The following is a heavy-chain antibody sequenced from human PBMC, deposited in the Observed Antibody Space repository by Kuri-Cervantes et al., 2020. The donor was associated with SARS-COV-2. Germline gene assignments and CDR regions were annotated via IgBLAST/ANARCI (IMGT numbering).Heavy chain of an antibody. V-gene: IGHV4-30-4*08. CDR1: GGSFSGYY. CDR2: IYYSGST. D-gene: IGHD1-7*01. Sequence: SETLSLTCAVYGGSFSGYYWSWIRQPPGKGLEWIGYIYYSGSTYYNPSLKSRVTISVDTSKNQFSLKLSSVTAADTAVYHCARTLASITGTYMDVWGKGTTVTVSS. CDR3: ARTLASITGTYMDV. J-gene: IGHJ6*03.